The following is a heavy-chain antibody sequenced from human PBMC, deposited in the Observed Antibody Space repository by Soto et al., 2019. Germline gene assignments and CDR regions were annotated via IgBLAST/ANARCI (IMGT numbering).Heavy chain of an antibody. Sequence: QVQLQQWGAGLLKPSETLSLTCAVYGGSFSGYYWSWIRQPPGKGLEWIGEINHSGSTNYNPSLKSRVTISVDTYKNQFSLKLSSVTAADTAVYYCARGQSSLLLDCWGQGVLVTVSS. V-gene: IGHV4-34*01. J-gene: IGHJ4*02. CDR3: ARGQSSLLLDC. CDR2: INHSGST. CDR1: GGSFSGYY. D-gene: IGHD2-8*02.